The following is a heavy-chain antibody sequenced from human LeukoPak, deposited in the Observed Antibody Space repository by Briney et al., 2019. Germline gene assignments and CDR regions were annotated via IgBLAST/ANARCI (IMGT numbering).Heavy chain of an antibody. CDR2: IYYSGST. Sequence: SETLSLTCTVSGGSISSSSYYWGWIRQPPGKGPEWIGSIYYSGSTYYNPSLKSRVTISVDTSKNQFSLKLSSVTAADTAVYYCARHHYDFWSGYYSFFDYWGQGTLVTVSS. CDR1: GGSISSSSYY. J-gene: IGHJ4*02. D-gene: IGHD3-3*01. CDR3: ARHHYDFWSGYYSFFDY. V-gene: IGHV4-39*01.